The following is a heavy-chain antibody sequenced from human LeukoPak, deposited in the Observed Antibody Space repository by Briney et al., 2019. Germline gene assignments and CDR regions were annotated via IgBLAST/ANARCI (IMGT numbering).Heavy chain of an antibody. V-gene: IGHV3-33*01. J-gene: IGHJ4*02. CDR3: ARDHNWAFDY. CDR2: IWYDGSEK. Sequence: GGSLRLSCAASGFTFSSYGMHWVRQAPGKGLEWVAVIWYDGSEKYYADSVKGRFTISRDTARNSLYLHMHSLRAEDTAVYYCARDHNWAFDYWGQGALVTVSS. CDR1: GFTFSSYG. D-gene: IGHD1-20*01.